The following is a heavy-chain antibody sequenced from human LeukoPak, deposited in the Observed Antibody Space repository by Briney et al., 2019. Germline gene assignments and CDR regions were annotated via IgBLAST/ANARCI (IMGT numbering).Heavy chain of an antibody. CDR3: ARHVVVVAADYFDY. Sequence: GGSLRLSCAASGFTFSSYWMSWVRQAPGKGLEWVANIKQDGSEKYYVDSVKGRFTISRDNAKNSLYLQMNSLRAEDTAVYYCARHVVVVAADYFDYWGQGTLVTVSS. V-gene: IGHV3-7*01. D-gene: IGHD2-15*01. CDR1: GFTFSSYW. CDR2: IKQDGSEK. J-gene: IGHJ4*02.